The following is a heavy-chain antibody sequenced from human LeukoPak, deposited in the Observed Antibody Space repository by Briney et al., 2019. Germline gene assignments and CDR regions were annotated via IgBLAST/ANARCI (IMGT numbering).Heavy chain of an antibody. CDR3: ARLGYDSSGYYYGGDY. CDR1: GYSFTSYW. Sequence: GESLKISCKGSGYSFTSYWIGWVRQMPGKGLEWMGIIYPGDSDTRYSPSFQGQVTISADKSISTAYLQWSSLRASDTAMYYCARLGYDSSGYYYGGDYWGQGTLVTVSS. D-gene: IGHD3-22*01. J-gene: IGHJ4*02. V-gene: IGHV5-51*01. CDR2: IYPGDSDT.